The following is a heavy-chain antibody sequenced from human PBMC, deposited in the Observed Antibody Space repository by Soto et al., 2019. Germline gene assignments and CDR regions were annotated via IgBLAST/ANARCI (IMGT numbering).Heavy chain of an antibody. D-gene: IGHD1-7*01. Sequence: ASVKVSCKASGYTFTSDGISWVRQAPGQGLEWMGWISAYNGNTNYAQKLQGRVTMTTDTSTSTAYMELRSLRSDDTAVYYCARQENWNYISGNDYWGQGTLVTVSS. J-gene: IGHJ4*02. CDR1: GYTFTSDG. CDR2: ISAYNGNT. CDR3: ARQENWNYISGNDY. V-gene: IGHV1-18*04.